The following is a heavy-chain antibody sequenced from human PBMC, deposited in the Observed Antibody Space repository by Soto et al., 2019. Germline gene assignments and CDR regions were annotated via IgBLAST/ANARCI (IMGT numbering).Heavy chain of an antibody. J-gene: IGHJ4*02. Sequence: SGPTLVNPRQTLRLTVTSSCFSLAMPGAHVGWIRQSPGKALEWLALIDWNDTKHYSPALQSRLTIAKDISKNQVVLTMTNMGPVDTATYFCVRSGFYKGPPDFWGQGTPVT. D-gene: IGHD3-3*01. CDR1: CFSLAMPGAH. V-gene: IGHV2-5*01. CDR3: VRSGFYKGPPDF. CDR2: IDWNDTK.